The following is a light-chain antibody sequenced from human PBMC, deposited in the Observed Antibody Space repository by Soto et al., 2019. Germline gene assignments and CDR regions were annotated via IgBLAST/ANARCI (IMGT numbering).Light chain of an antibody. J-gene: IGLJ3*02. CDR1: SSDVGAYNY. CDR3: SSYTSSSTIV. Sequence: QSALTHPASVCWSPGHSITISCTGTSSDVGAYNYVSWYQQHPGKAPKLMIFEVNNRPSGVSNRFSGSKSGNTASLTISGLQAEEEADYYCSSYTSSSTIVFGGGTKVTVL. V-gene: IGLV2-14*01. CDR2: EVN.